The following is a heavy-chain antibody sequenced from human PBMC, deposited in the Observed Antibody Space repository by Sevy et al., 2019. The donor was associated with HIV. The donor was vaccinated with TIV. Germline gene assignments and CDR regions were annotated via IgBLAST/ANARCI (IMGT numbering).Heavy chain of an antibody. D-gene: IGHD3-22*01. CDR3: ARVRYYDASGYYYYYYGMDV. V-gene: IGHV3-66*01. CDR1: GFTVSDNY. J-gene: IGHJ6*02. CDR2: IDSDGSA. Sequence: GGSLRLSCAASGFTVSDNYMAWVRLAPGKGLEWVSLIDSDGSAYYADSVKGRFTISRDNVKNTLYLQINALRAEDTGLYFCARVRYYDASGYYYYYYGMDVWGQGTTVTVSS.